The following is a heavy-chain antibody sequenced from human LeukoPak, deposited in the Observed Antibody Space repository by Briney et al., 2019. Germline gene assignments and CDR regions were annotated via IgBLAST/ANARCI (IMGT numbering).Heavy chain of an antibody. V-gene: IGHV4-39*01. CDR2: IYYSGST. CDR3: ARTGWELLFDH. D-gene: IGHD1-26*01. Sequence: PSETLSLTCTVSGGSVSSGSYYWSWIRQPPGKGLEWIGYIYYSGSTYYNPSLKSRVTISVDTSKNQFSLKLTSVTAADTAVYYCARTGWELLFDHWGQGTLVTVSS. J-gene: IGHJ4*02. CDR1: GGSVSSGSYY.